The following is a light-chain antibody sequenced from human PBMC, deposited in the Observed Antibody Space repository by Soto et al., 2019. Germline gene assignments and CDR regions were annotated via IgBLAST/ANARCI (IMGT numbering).Light chain of an antibody. V-gene: IGLV1-40*01. CDR3: QSYDISLSGWV. Sequence: QSVLTQPPSVSGAPGQRVTISCTGSSSNIGAAYYVHWYQQLPGTAPKLLIYGNSNRPSGVPDRFSGSKSGTSASLAITGLRAEDEADYYCQSYDISLSGWVFGGGTKLTVL. CDR1: SSNIGAAYY. CDR2: GNS. J-gene: IGLJ3*02.